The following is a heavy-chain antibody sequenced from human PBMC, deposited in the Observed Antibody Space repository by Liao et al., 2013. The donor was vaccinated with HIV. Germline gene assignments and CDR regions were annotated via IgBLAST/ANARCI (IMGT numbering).Heavy chain of an antibody. J-gene: IGHJ6*03. D-gene: IGHD2-21*02. Sequence: QVQLQESGPGLVNPSQTLSLTCSVSGDSVRSGSFYWYWIRQPAGKGLESIGRIYTSGRTNFNPSLESRVTISMDTSKNQFSLKLTSVTAADTAVYYCARDKPQEVTYYYYYMDVWGKGTTVTVSS. CDR3: ARDKPQEVTYYYYYMDV. CDR2: IYTSGRT. V-gene: IGHV4-61*02. CDR1: GDSVRSGSFY.